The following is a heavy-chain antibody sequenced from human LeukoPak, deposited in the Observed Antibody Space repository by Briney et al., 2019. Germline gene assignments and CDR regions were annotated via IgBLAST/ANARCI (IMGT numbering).Heavy chain of an antibody. CDR1: GGSFSGYY. D-gene: IGHD3-10*01. V-gene: IGHV4-34*01. J-gene: IGHJ4*02. CDR2: IYHSGST. CDR3: ASGGGDEGRV. Sequence: PSQTLSLTCAVDGGSFSGYYWTWIRQPPGNGLEWIGEIYHSGSTNYNPSLKSQVTMSVDTSKRQFCLKLSSVTAADTGVYCGASGGGDEGRVWGQGTLVTVSS.